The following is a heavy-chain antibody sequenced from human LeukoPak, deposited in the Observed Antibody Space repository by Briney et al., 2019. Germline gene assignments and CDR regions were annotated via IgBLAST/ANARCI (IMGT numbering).Heavy chain of an antibody. CDR1: GFIFTSYW. D-gene: IGHD3-3*01. Sequence: GGSLRLSCAASGFIFTSYWMSWVRQAPGKGLEWVANIKQDGSEKYYVDSVKGRFTISRDNAKNSLFLQMSSLRAEDTAVYYCARHVRFEGVDYWGQGTLVAVSS. V-gene: IGHV3-7*01. CDR2: IKQDGSEK. J-gene: IGHJ4*02. CDR3: ARHVRFEGVDY.